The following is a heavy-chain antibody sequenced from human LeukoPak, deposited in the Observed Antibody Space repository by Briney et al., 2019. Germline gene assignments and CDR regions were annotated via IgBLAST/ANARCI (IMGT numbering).Heavy chain of an antibody. CDR2: ISGSGTTM. Sequence: GGSLRLSCAASGFIFSDYYMTWMRQIPGKGLEWVAYISGSGTTMDYAKSVKGRFTISRDNAKDSPYLQMNSLEAGDTAVYYCAKGHTYGMIWGQGTLVSVSS. D-gene: IGHD2-8*01. CDR1: GFIFSDYY. J-gene: IGHJ4*02. V-gene: IGHV3-11*01. CDR3: AKGHTYGMI.